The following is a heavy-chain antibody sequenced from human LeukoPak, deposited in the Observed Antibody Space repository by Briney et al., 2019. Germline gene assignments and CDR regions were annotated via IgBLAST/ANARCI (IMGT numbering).Heavy chain of an antibody. J-gene: IGHJ4*02. D-gene: IGHD6-13*01. CDR3: ARSVGIAAAEDY. CDR1: GYTFTSYY. Sequence: ASVKVSCKASGYTFTSYYMHWVRQAPGQGLEWMGIINPSGGSTSYAQKFRGRVTMTRDTSTSTIYMELSSLRSEDTAVYYCARSVGIAAAEDYWGQGTLVTVSS. V-gene: IGHV1-46*01. CDR2: INPSGGST.